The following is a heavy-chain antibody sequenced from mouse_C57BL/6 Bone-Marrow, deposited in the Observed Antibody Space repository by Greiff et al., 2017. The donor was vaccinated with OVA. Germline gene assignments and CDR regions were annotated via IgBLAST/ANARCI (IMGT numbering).Heavy chain of an antibody. Sequence: DVKLVESGGGLVQPGDSLSLSCAASGFTFTHYYMSWVRQPPGKALEWLAFIRNKPNGSTTEYSASVKGRFTISRDNSQSILYLQMNALRAEDSATDYCARYKGRLAVDYFDDWGQGTALTVSS. J-gene: IGHJ2*01. CDR3: ARYKGRLAVDYFDD. CDR1: GFTFTHYY. D-gene: IGHD1-1*01. CDR2: IRNKPNGSTT. V-gene: IGHV7-3*01.